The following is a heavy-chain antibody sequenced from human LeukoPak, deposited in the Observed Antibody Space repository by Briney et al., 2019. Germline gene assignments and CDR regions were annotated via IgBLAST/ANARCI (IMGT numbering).Heavy chain of an antibody. J-gene: IGHJ5*02. D-gene: IGHD6-13*01. Sequence: ASVKVSCKASGYTFTSYYMHWVRQAPGQGLEWMGIINPSGGSTSYAQKFQGRVTMTRDTSTSTVYMELSSLRSEDTAVYYCASQPAAAWDWFDPWGQGTLVTVSS. CDR3: ASQPAAAWDWFDP. CDR2: INPSGGST. CDR1: GYTFTSYY. V-gene: IGHV1-46*01.